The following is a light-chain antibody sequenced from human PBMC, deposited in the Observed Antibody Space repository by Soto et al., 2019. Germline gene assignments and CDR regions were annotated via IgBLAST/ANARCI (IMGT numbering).Light chain of an antibody. CDR3: QKYNSAPLT. CDR2: AAS. V-gene: IGKV1-39*01. Sequence: DIQMTQSPSSLSASVGDRVTITCRASQSISSYLNWYQQKPGKAPKLLIYAASSLQSGVPSRFSGSGAGTDFTLTISSLQPEDIATYYCQKYNSAPLTFGGGTRLEIK. J-gene: IGKJ5*01. CDR1: QSISSY.